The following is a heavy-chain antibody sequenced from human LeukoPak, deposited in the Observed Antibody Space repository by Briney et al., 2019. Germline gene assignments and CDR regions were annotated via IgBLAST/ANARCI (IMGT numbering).Heavy chain of an antibody. D-gene: IGHD1/OR15-1a*01. J-gene: IGHJ4*02. CDR3: ARDNNGGY. CDR1: GFTFSNYA. CDR2: ISYDGTNE. V-gene: IGHV3-30*04. Sequence: GGSLRLSCAASGFTFSNYAMHWVRQAPGKGLEWVAVISYDGTNENHADSVKGRFTISRDNSKNTLYLQMNSLRPEDTAVYYCARDNNGGYWGQGTLVTVSS.